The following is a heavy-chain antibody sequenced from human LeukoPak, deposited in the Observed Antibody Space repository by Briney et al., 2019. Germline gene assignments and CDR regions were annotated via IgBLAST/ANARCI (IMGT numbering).Heavy chain of an antibody. V-gene: IGHV3-15*01. Sequence: GRSLRLSCAASGFTFSNAWMSWVRQAPGKGLEWVGRIKSKTDGGTTDYAAPVNGRFTISRDDSKNTLYLQMNSLKTEDTAVYYCTKATTVTNYYYYGMDVWGQGTTVTVSS. CDR2: IKSKTDGGTT. D-gene: IGHD4-17*01. CDR3: TKATTVTNYYYYGMDV. CDR1: GFTFSNAW. J-gene: IGHJ6*02.